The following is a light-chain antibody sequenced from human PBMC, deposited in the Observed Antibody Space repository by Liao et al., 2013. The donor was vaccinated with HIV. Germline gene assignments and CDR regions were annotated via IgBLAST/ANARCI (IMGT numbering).Light chain of an antibody. CDR2: YDQ. CDR1: NIRSRG. Sequence: SYELTQPPSVSVAPGQTAVMTCGGNNIRSRGVHWYQQRPGQAPVLVMYYDQNRPSGIPERISGSQSGNTATLTIIETQAMDEADYYCQAWDTSTLYVFGTGTKVNVL. CDR3: QAWDTSTLYV. J-gene: IGLJ1*01. V-gene: IGLV3-21*01.